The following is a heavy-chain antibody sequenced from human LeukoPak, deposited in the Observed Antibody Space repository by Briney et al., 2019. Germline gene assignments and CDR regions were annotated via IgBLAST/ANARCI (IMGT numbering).Heavy chain of an antibody. CDR3: ARGAVGATAKYFQY. V-gene: IGHV4-34*01. J-gene: IGHJ1*01. D-gene: IGHD1-26*01. CDR1: GGSFSGYY. CDR2: INHSGST. Sequence: SETLSLTCAVYGGSFSGYYWNWIRHPPGKGLEWIGEINHSGSTNYNPSLKSRVTISVDTFKNQFSLEVSSVAAADTAVYYCARGAVGATAKYFQYWGQGALVTVSS.